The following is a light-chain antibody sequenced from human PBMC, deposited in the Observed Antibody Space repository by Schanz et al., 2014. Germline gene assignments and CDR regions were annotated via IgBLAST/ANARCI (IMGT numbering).Light chain of an antibody. CDR2: NTN. J-gene: IGLJ3*02. Sequence: QAVVTQEPSFSVSPGGTVTLTCGLSSASVSTAYYPSWYQQTPGQAPRTLIYNTNTRSSGVPDRFSGSILGNKAALTITGAQADDDSDYYCVLYMGSGLLVFGGGTKLTVL. CDR1: SASVSTAYY. CDR3: VLYMGSGLLV. V-gene: IGLV8-61*01.